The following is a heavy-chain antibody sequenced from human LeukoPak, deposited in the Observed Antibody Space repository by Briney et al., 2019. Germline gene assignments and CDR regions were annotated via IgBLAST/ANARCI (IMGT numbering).Heavy chain of an antibody. CDR2: IKQDGSKK. Sequence: GGSLRLSCVASGFPFSSYWMTWVRQAPGKGLEWVANIKQDGSKKSYVDSVKGRFTISRDNAKDSLYLQMNSPRAEDTAIYYCTRVGYIDEGIDYWGQGTLVTVSS. CDR3: TRVGYIDEGIDY. CDR1: GFPFSSYW. V-gene: IGHV3-7*04. D-gene: IGHD5-24*01. J-gene: IGHJ4*02.